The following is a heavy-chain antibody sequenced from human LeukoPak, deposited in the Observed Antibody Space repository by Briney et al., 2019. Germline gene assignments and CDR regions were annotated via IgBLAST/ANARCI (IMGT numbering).Heavy chain of an antibody. D-gene: IGHD1-26*01. CDR1: GFTFDDYA. CDR3: AKVKWELPAFDI. J-gene: IGHJ3*02. V-gene: IGHV3-9*01. CDR2: ISWNSGSI. Sequence: SLRLSCAASGFTFDDYAMHWVRQAPGKGLEWVSGISWNSGSIGYADSVKGRFTISRDIAKNSLYLQMNSLRAEDTALYYCAKVKWELPAFDIWGQGTMVTVSS.